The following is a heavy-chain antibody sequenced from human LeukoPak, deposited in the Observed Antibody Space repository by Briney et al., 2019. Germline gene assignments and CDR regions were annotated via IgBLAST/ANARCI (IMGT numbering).Heavy chain of an antibody. D-gene: IGHD3-22*01. V-gene: IGHV3-23*01. Sequence: GGSLRLSCAASGFTFSSYAMSWVRQAPGKGLEWVSAISGSGGSTYYADSVKGRFTISRDNSKNTLYLQMNSLRAEDTAVYYCAKDTDYDSSGYYDYWGQGTPVTVSS. CDR3: AKDTDYDSSGYYDY. CDR2: ISGSGGST. CDR1: GFTFSSYA. J-gene: IGHJ4*02.